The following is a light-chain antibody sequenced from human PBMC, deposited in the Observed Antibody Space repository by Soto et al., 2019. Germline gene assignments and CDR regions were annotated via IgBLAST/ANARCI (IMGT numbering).Light chain of an antibody. CDR2: KAS. Sequence: DIQMTQSPSTLSASVGDRATITCRASQSISSWLAGYQQKPGKAPKLLIYKASSLESGVPSRFSGSGSGTELTLTISSLQPDDFATYYCQQYNGYSPVTFGGGTKVEIK. CDR3: QQYNGYSPVT. V-gene: IGKV1-5*03. J-gene: IGKJ4*01. CDR1: QSISSW.